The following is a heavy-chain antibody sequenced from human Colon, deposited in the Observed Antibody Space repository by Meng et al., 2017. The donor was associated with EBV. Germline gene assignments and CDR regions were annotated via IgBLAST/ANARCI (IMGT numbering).Heavy chain of an antibody. Sequence: QPQVLEVGLGTGKPSETLPLTCTVSGGSINSRSYFWGWFRQSPGKGLEWIACLSYTGNIYYNPSLKSRLTISLDTSKTQFSLKLSSVTAADTAVYFCARYLSSGNYNTFDLWGQGTLVTVSS. CDR3: ARYLSSGNYNTFDL. CDR1: GGSINSRSYF. J-gene: IGHJ4*02. V-gene: IGHV4-39*07. CDR2: LSYTGNI. D-gene: IGHD3-10*01.